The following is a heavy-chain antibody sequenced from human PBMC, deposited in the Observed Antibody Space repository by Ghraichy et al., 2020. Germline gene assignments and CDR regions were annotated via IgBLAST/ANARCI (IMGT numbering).Heavy chain of an antibody. CDR1: GGSITNYF. D-gene: IGHD6-13*01. V-gene: IGHV4-59*01. Sequence: SETLSLTCTVSGGSITNYFWGWIRQPPGKGLEWIGYIYYNGDTNYNPSLTSRVTISVDTSKNQFSLRLSSVTAADTAVYYCARVPGYRNSRYPDYWGQGTLVTVTS. CDR2: IYYNGDT. J-gene: IGHJ4*02. CDR3: ARVPGYRNSRYPDY.